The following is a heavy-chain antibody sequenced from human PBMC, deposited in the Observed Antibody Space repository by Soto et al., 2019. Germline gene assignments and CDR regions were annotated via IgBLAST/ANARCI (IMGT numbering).Heavy chain of an antibody. Sequence: ASVKVSCKASGYTFTGYYMHWVRQAPGQGLEWMGWINPNSGGTNYAQKFQGWVTMTRYTSISTAYMELSRLRSDDTAVYYCARGLYYYDSSGYYFALDIWGQGTMVTVSS. CDR1: GYTFTGYY. CDR2: INPNSGGT. D-gene: IGHD3-22*01. V-gene: IGHV1-2*04. J-gene: IGHJ3*02. CDR3: ARGLYYYDSSGYYFALDI.